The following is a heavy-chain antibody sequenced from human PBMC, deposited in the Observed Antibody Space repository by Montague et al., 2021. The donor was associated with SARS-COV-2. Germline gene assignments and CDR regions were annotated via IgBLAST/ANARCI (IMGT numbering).Heavy chain of an antibody. J-gene: IGHJ4*02. CDR3: ARGAPGY. D-gene: IGHD1-1*01. CDR1: GGSFSDYR. Sequence: SETLSLTSAVYGGSFSDYRWTWIRQSPGEGLEWIGQINYGGSTKYNPSLKSRVTISIDTSKNQFSLKLTSVTAADTAVYYCARGAPGYWGQGTLVTVSS. V-gene: IGHV4-34*01. CDR2: INYGGST.